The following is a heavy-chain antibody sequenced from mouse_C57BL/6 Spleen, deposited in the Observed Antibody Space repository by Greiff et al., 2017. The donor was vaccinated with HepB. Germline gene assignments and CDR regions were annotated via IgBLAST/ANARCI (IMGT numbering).Heavy chain of an antibody. CDR3: ARSKTAQATYAMDY. D-gene: IGHD3-2*02. J-gene: IGHJ4*01. CDR2: IYPRSGNT. V-gene: IGHV1-81*01. CDR1: GYTFTSYG. Sequence: QVQLQQSGAELARPGASVKLSCKASGYTFTSYGISWVKQRTGQGLEWIGEIYPRSGNTYYNEKFKGKATLTADKSSSTAYMELRSLTSEDSAVYFCARSKTAQATYAMDYWGQGTSVTVSS.